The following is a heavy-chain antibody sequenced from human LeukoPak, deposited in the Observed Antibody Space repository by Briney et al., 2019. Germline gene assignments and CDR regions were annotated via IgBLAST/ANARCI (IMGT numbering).Heavy chain of an antibody. CDR1: GFTFSSYA. Sequence: GGSLRLSCAASGFTFSSYAMSWVRQAPGKGLEWVSAISGSGGSTYYADSVKGRFTIFRDLSRNTLYVQMNSLRAEDTAVYYCARYIRSPLYYFDYWGRGTLVTVSS. CDR2: ISGSGGST. J-gene: IGHJ4*02. V-gene: IGHV3-23*01. D-gene: IGHD1-14*01. CDR3: ARYIRSPLYYFDY.